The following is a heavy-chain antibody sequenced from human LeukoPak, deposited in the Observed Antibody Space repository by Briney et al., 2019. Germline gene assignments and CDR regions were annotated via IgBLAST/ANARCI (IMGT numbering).Heavy chain of an antibody. Sequence: PSETLSLTCTVSGGSISSYYWSWIRQPPGKGLEWIGYIYYSGSTNYNPSLKSRVTISVDTSKNQFSLKLSSVTAADTAVYYCASNQAAAVPDAFDIWGQGTMVTVSS. CDR1: GGSISSYY. V-gene: IGHV4-59*01. D-gene: IGHD6-13*01. CDR2: IYYSGST. CDR3: ASNQAAAVPDAFDI. J-gene: IGHJ3*02.